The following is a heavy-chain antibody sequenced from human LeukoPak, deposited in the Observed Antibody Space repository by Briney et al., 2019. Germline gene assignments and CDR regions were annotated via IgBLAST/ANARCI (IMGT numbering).Heavy chain of an antibody. CDR2: IYYSGST. CDR3: ARKAGYCSSTSCRPFDY. CDR1: GGSISSHY. V-gene: IGHV4-59*11. J-gene: IGHJ4*02. D-gene: IGHD2-2*03. Sequence: SETLSLTCTVSGGSISSHYWSWIRQPPGKGLEWIGYIYYSGSTNYNPSLKSRVTISVDTSKNQFSLKLSSVTAADAAVYYCARKAGYCSSTSCRPFDYWGQGTLVTVSS.